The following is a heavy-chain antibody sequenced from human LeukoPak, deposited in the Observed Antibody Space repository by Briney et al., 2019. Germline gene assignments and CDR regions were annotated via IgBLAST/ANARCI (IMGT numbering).Heavy chain of an antibody. V-gene: IGHV1-2*02. Sequence: ASVKVSCKASGYTFTDNYIHWVRQAPGQGLEWMGWINADSGDTKYAQKFQGRVTMTRDTSLSTAYMEVSRLNYDDTAVYYCARYIPRGDWFDPWGQGTLVTVSS. CDR1: GYTFTDNY. CDR3: ARYIPRGDWFDP. D-gene: IGHD3-10*01. J-gene: IGHJ5*02. CDR2: INADSGDT.